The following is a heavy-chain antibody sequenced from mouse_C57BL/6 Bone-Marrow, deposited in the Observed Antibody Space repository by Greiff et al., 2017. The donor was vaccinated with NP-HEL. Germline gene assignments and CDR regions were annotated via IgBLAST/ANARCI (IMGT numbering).Heavy chain of an antibody. V-gene: IGHV5-15*01. CDR3: GSDDPGGFAY. CDR2: ISNLAYSI. D-gene: IGHD2-3*01. CDR1: GFTFSDYG. Sequence: EVQLVESGGGLVQPGGSLKLSCAASGFTFSDYGMAWVRQAPRKGPEWVAFISNLAYSIYYADTVTGRFTITRENAKNTLYLEMSSLRSEDTAMYYCGSDDPGGFAYWGQGTLVTVSA. J-gene: IGHJ3*01.